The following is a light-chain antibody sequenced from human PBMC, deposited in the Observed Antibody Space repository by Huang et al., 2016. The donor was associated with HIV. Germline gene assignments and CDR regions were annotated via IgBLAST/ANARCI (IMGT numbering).Light chain of an antibody. CDR2: EAC. J-gene: IGKJ1*01. Sequence: DIQMTQSSATLSASVGDRIMIACRASQSISTWLAWYQQKPGRAPNLLMYEACTLGSGVPSRFSGVGSGTDFARTISSLQPDDFATYYCQQYKSFPWTFGQGTKVEV. CDR3: QQYKSFPWT. V-gene: IGKV1-5*03. CDR1: QSISTW.